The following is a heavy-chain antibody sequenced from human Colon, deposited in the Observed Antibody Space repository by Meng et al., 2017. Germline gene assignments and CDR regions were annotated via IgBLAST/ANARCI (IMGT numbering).Heavy chain of an antibody. CDR1: GGSVSSGSYY. CDR2: IYYPGST. J-gene: IGHJ4*02. CDR3: ARGPLDY. Sequence: QVQLQGSGPGLVRPSETLFLTFTVSGGSVSSGSYYWSWIRQPPGKGLEWIGYIYYPGSTNYNPSLKSRVTISVDTSKNQFSLKLSSVTAADTAVYYCARGPLDYWGQGTLVTVSS. V-gene: IGHV4-61*01.